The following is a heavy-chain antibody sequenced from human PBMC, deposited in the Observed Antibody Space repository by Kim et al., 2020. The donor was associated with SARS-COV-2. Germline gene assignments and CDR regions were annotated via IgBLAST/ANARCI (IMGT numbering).Heavy chain of an antibody. CDR2: IDRDGSGT. J-gene: IGHJ3*02. V-gene: IGHV3-74*01. D-gene: IGHD1-20*01. CDR3: IRHNIQPGDI. Sequence: GGSLRLSCAASGSAFSLYWMHWVRQAPGKGLVWVAHIDRDGSGTSYADSVKGRFTISRDNANNMLYLQMNSLRADDTAMYYCIRHNIQPGDIWGQGTMVTVSS. CDR1: GSAFSLYW.